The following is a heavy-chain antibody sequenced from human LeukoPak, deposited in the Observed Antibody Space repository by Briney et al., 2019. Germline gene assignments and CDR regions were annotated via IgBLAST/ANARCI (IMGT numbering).Heavy chain of an antibody. Sequence: SVKVSCKASGGTFSSYAISWVRQAPGQGLEWMGGIIPIFGTANYAQKFQGRVTTTTDESTSTAYMELSSMRSEDTAVYYCARGGPRLQLNYWGQGTLVTVSS. V-gene: IGHV1-69*05. J-gene: IGHJ4*02. CDR1: GGTFSSYA. CDR3: ARGGPRLQLNY. D-gene: IGHD5-24*01. CDR2: IIPIFGTA.